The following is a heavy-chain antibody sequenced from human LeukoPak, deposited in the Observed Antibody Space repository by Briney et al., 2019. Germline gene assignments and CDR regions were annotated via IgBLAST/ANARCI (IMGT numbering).Heavy chain of an antibody. J-gene: IGHJ4*02. Sequence: PSETLSLTCTVSGGSISSSSYYWGWIRQPPGRGLEWIGSFYYSGSTYYNPSLRSRVTISVDTSKNQFSLRLNSVTATDTAVYYCARRLAGTEDYWGQGTLVTVTS. CDR2: FYYSGST. D-gene: IGHD6-13*01. CDR3: ARRLAGTEDY. V-gene: IGHV4-39*01. CDR1: GGSISSSSYY.